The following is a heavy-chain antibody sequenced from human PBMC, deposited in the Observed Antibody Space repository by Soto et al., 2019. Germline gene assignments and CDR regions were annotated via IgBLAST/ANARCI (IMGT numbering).Heavy chain of an antibody. D-gene: IGHD7-27*01. Sequence: SETLSLTCTVSGGSISSSSYYWGWIRQPPGKGLEWIGSIYYSGSTYYNPSLKSRVTISVDTSKNQFSLKLSSVTAADTAVYYCARDLGGTGTIFDYWGQGTLVTVSS. CDR2: IYYSGST. J-gene: IGHJ4*02. V-gene: IGHV4-39*07. CDR1: GGSISSSSYY. CDR3: ARDLGGTGTIFDY.